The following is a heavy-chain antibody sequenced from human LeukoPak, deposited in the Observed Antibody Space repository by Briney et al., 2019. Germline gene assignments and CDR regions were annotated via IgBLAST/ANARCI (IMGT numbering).Heavy chain of an antibody. Sequence: SETLSLTCAVYGGSFSGYYWSWIRQPPGKGLEWIGEINHSGSTNYNPSLKSRVTISVDTFKNQFSLKLSSVTAADTAVYYCARAEVDGSGSLEGVHRGQYYFDYWGQGTLVTVSS. CDR1: GGSFSGYY. D-gene: IGHD3-10*01. J-gene: IGHJ4*02. CDR2: INHSGST. CDR3: ARAEVDGSGSLEGVHRGQYYFDY. V-gene: IGHV4-34*01.